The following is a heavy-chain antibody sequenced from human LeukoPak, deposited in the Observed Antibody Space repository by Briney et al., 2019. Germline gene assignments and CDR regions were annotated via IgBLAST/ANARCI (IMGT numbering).Heavy chain of an antibody. CDR2: LKPDGSEK. D-gene: IGHD2/OR15-2a*01. V-gene: IGHV3-7*01. CDR3: ARDLRSALIA. J-gene: IGHJ5*02. Sequence: GGSLRLSCAASGFTFRTSWMTWVRQAPGKGLEWVANLKPDGSEKNYVDSVKGRFTISRDNAENSLSLQMNRLRAEDTALYYRARDLRSALIAWGQGILVTVSS. CDR1: GFTFRTSW.